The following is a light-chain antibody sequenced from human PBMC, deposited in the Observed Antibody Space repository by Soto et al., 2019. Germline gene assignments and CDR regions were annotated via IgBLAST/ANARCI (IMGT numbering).Light chain of an antibody. CDR3: QQSSSTPQT. CDR1: QSISSY. CDR2: VAS. Sequence: DIQMTQSPSSLSASVGDRVTITCRASQSISSYLSWYQQKPGKAPKLLINVASTLQSGVPSRFSGSGSGTDFTLAISSLQPEDFSTYYCQQSSSTPQTFGGGTRVEIK. J-gene: IGKJ4*01. V-gene: IGKV1-39*01.